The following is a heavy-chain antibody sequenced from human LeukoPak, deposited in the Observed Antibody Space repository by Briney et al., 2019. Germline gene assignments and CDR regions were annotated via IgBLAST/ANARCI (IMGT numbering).Heavy chain of an antibody. J-gene: IGHJ4*02. CDR3: AKDATYGSGTAFPDY. Sequence: PGGSLRLSCAASGFTFSSYGMHWVRQAPGKGLEWVAVISYDGSNKYYADSVKGRFTISRDNSKNTLYLQMNSLRAEDTAVYYCAKDATYGSGTAFPDYWGQGTLVTVSS. CDR2: ISYDGSNK. V-gene: IGHV3-30*18. D-gene: IGHD3-10*01. CDR1: GFTFSSYG.